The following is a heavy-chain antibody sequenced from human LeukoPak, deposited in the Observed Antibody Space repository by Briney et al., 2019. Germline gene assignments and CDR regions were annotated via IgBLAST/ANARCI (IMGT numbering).Heavy chain of an antibody. Sequence: GGSLRLSCAASGFTLSNAWMSWVRQAPGKGLEWVGRIKSKTDGGTTDYAAPVKGRFTISRDDSKNTLYLQMNSLKTEDTAVYYCTPDLRWLRGGDYWGQEPWSPSPQ. CDR2: IKSKTDGGTT. D-gene: IGHD5-12*01. V-gene: IGHV3-15*01. CDR3: TPDLRWLRGGDY. CDR1: GFTLSNAW. J-gene: IGHJ4*01.